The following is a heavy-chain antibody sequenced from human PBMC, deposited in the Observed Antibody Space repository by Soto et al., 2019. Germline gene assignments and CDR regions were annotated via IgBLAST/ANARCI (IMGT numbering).Heavy chain of an antibody. Sequence: EVQLVESGGGLVQPGGSLRLSCAVSGFTVSSNYMSWVRQAPGKGLEWVSLIYTGGSTYFADSVKGRFSISRDNSKNTLYLQMTSLRAEDTAVYYCARGGSSGWYNFDYWGQGTLVTVSS. CDR3: ARGGSSGWYNFDY. D-gene: IGHD6-19*01. V-gene: IGHV3-66*01. J-gene: IGHJ4*02. CDR1: GFTVSSNY. CDR2: IYTGGST.